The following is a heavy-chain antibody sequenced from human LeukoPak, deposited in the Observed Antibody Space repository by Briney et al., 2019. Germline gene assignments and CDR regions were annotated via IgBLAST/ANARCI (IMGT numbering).Heavy chain of an antibody. CDR2: IYYSGST. CDR3: ARAPAYPLGMATIQHAFDI. V-gene: IGHV4-31*03. D-gene: IGHD5-24*01. J-gene: IGHJ3*02. Sequence: PSETLSLTCTVSGGSISSGGYYWSWIRQHPGKGLEWIGYIYYSGSTYYNPSLKSRVTISVDTSKNQFSLKLCSVTAADTAVYYCARAPAYPLGMATIQHAFDIWGQGTMVTVSS. CDR1: GGSISSGGYY.